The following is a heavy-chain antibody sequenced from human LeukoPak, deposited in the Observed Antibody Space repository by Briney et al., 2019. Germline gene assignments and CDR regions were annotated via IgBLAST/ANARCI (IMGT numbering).Heavy chain of an antibody. D-gene: IGHD3-22*01. CDR1: GFTFSSQA. V-gene: IGHV3-23*01. CDR3: ARPISGSSGVSDY. J-gene: IGHJ4*02. Sequence: GGSLRLSCAASGFTFSSQAMTWVRQAPGKGLEWVSSISGSGANTYYADSVKGRFTISRDNSRNTLYLQMNSLRAEDTAVYYCARPISGSSGVSDYWGQGTLVTVSS. CDR2: ISGSGANT.